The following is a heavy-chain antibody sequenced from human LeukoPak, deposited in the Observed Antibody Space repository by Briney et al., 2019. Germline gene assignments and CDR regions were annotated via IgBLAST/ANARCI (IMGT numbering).Heavy chain of an antibody. Sequence: ASVKVSCKASGYTFTSYYMHWVRQAPGQGLEWMGWINPNSGGTNYAQKFQGRVTMTRDTSISTAYMELSRLRSDDTAVYYCARSGDGFYYYDSSGYYFPFDPWGQGTLVTVSS. D-gene: IGHD3-22*01. CDR2: INPNSGGT. CDR1: GYTFTSYY. CDR3: ARSGDGFYYYDSSGYYFPFDP. J-gene: IGHJ5*02. V-gene: IGHV1-2*02.